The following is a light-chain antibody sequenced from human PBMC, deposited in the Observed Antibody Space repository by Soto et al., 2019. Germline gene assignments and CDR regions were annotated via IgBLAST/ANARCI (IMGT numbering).Light chain of an antibody. CDR1: QSVSSY. V-gene: IGKV3-11*01. CDR3: QQPAT. CDR2: DAS. J-gene: IGKJ1*01. Sequence: EIVLTQSPATLSLSPGERATLSCRASQSVSSYLAWYQQKPGQAPRLLIYDASNRATGIPARFSGSGSGTDFTLTISSLEPEDFAVYYCQQPATFGQGTKVDIK.